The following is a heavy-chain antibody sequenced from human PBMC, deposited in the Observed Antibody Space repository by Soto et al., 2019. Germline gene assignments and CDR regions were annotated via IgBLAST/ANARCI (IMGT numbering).Heavy chain of an antibody. CDR2: INPSGGST. D-gene: IGHD2-2*02. Sequence: DALNVAYEASGCTFTSYYMHWVRQAPGQGLEWMGIINPSGGSTRYAQKFQGRVTMTRDTSTNTVYMELSSLRSEDTAVYYCARGRELAYCSSTSCYTPYYYGMDVWGQGTTVTVSS. J-gene: IGHJ6*02. CDR3: ARGRELAYCSSTSCYTPYYYGMDV. CDR1: GCTFTSYY. V-gene: IGHV1-46*01.